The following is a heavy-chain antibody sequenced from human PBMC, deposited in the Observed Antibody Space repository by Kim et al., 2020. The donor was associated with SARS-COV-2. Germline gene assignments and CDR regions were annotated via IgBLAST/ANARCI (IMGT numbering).Heavy chain of an antibody. Sequence: GGSLRLSCAASGFTFSSYGMHWVRQAPGKGLEWVAVISYDGSNKYYADSVKGRFTISRDNSKNTLYLQMNSLRAEDTAVYYCAKGRSGYYYFDYWGQGTLVTVSS. CDR3: AKGRSGYYYFDY. J-gene: IGHJ4*02. CDR2: ISYDGSNK. D-gene: IGHD3-3*01. CDR1: GFTFSSYG. V-gene: IGHV3-30*18.